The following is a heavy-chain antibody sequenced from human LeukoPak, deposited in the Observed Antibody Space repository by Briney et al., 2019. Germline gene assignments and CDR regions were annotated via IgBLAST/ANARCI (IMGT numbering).Heavy chain of an antibody. V-gene: IGHV1-2*02. D-gene: IGHD3-10*01. J-gene: IGHJ6*03. Sequence: ASVKVSCKASGGTFSSYAISWVGQAPGQGLEWMGSINPNSGGTNYARKFQGRVTMTRDTSISTAYMELSRLRSDDTAVYYCARGKRGAGMYYYGSGSYYPLYYYYYMDVWGKGTTVTISS. CDR1: GGTFSSYA. CDR3: ARGKRGAGMYYYGSGSYYPLYYYYYMDV. CDR2: INPNSGGT.